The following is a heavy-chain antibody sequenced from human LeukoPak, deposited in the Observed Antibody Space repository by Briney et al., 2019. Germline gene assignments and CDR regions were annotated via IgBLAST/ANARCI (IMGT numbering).Heavy chain of an antibody. Sequence: SETLSFTCIVSGYSISSGYYWGWIRQPPGKGLEWIGRIYHSGSTNYNPSLKSRVTISVDTSKNQFSLKLSSVTAADTAVYYCARGPGSYGYSAIDYWGQGTLVSVSS. CDR2: IYHSGST. V-gene: IGHV4-38-2*02. J-gene: IGHJ4*02. D-gene: IGHD5-18*01. CDR1: GYSISSGYY. CDR3: ARGPGSYGYSAIDY.